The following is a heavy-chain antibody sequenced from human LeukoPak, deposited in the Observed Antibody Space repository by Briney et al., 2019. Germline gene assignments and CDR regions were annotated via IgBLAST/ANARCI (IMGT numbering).Heavy chain of an antibody. D-gene: IGHD1-7*01. J-gene: IGHJ5*02. V-gene: IGHV4-4*07. CDR1: GGSISSYY. CDR3: ARGSNSNYALEFDP. Sequence: PSETLSLTCTVSGGSISSYYWSWIRQPAGKGLEWIGRIYTSGSTNYNPSLKSRVTISVDKSKNQFSLKLSSVTAADTAVYYCARGSNSNYALEFDPWGQGTLVTVSS. CDR2: IYTSGST.